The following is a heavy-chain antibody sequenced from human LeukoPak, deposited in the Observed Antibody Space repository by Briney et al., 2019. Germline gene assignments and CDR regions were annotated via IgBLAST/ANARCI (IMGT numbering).Heavy chain of an antibody. V-gene: IGHV4-39*01. CDR1: GGSISSSSYS. Sequence: SETLSLTCTVSGGSISSSSYSWGWIRQPPGKGLEWIGSIYYSGSTYYNPSLKSRVTISVDTSKNQFSLKLSSVTAADTAVYYCARLSYYDSSGDYWGQGTLVTVFS. D-gene: IGHD3-22*01. CDR2: IYYSGST. CDR3: ARLSYYDSSGDY. J-gene: IGHJ4*02.